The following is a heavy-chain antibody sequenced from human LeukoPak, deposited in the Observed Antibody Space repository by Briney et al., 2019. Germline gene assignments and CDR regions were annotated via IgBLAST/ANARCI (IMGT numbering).Heavy chain of an antibody. Sequence: PGGSLRLSCEASGFIFSNYWMSWVRQAPGKGLEWVANIKQDGSVKNYVDSMEGRFIISRDNAKNLLYLQMNSLGAEDTAVYYCVRTSRSISSDYWGQGTQVTVPS. CDR1: GFIFSNYW. V-gene: IGHV3-7*01. D-gene: IGHD3-3*02. CDR2: IKQDGSVK. CDR3: VRTSRSISSDY. J-gene: IGHJ4*02.